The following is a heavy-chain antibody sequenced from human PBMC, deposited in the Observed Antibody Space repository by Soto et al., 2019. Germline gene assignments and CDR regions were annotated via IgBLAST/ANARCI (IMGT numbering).Heavy chain of an antibody. V-gene: IGHV3-23*01. D-gene: IGHD1-20*01. J-gene: IGHJ5*01. CDR3: AKDAVPYNGKWDWFDS. Sequence: DVQLLESGGGLVQPGGSLTLSCAASRFTFSDFAMSWVRQAPGKGLEWVSSIGGGGTDTYYADSVKGRFTISRDNSKNTLYLQMDRLRDEDKAVYYCAKDAVPYNGKWDWFDSWGQGTLVIVSS. CDR1: RFTFSDFA. CDR2: IGGGGTDT.